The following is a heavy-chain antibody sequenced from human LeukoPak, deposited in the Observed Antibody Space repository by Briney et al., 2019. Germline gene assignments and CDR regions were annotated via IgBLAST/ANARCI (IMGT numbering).Heavy chain of an antibody. D-gene: IGHD5-18*01. CDR2: IIPILGIA. V-gene: IGHV1-69*04. CDR1: GGTFSSYA. Sequence: SVKVSCKASGGTFSSYAISWVRQVPGQGLEWMGRIIPILGIANYTQKFQGRVTITADKSTSTAYMELSSLRSEDTAVYYCARGAPPRGYSYGPLDYWGQGTLVTVSS. CDR3: ARGAPPRGYSYGPLDY. J-gene: IGHJ4*02.